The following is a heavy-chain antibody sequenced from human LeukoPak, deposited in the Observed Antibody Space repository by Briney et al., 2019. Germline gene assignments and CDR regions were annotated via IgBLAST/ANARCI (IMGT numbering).Heavy chain of an antibody. CDR3: ARVMFSVSVRPGNFDF. V-gene: IGHV5-51*01. D-gene: IGHD3/OR15-3a*01. J-gene: IGHJ4*02. CDR2: IDPSDSET. Sequence: HGESLKISCKASGYNFASYWIGWVRQKPGKDLEWMGIIDPSDSETRYSPSFRGQVTISLDMSISTAYLHWPSLKASDTAIYFCARVMFSVSVRPGNFDFWGPGTLVTVSS. CDR1: GYNFASYW.